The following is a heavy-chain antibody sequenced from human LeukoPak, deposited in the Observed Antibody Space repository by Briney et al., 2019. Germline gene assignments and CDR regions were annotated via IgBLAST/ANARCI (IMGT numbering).Heavy chain of an antibody. V-gene: IGHV4-59*01. Sequence: PSETLSLTCTVSGGSISSYYWSWIRQPPGKGLEWIGYIYYSGITNYNPSLKSRVTISVDTSKNQFSLKLSSVTAADTAVYYCARDLTVLTGDRWFDLWGQGTLVTVSS. J-gene: IGHJ5*02. D-gene: IGHD4-11*01. CDR3: ARDLTVLTGDRWFDL. CDR1: GGSISSYY. CDR2: IYYSGIT.